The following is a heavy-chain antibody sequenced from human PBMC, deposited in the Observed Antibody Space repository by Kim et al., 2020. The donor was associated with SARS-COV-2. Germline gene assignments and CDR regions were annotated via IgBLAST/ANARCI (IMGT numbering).Heavy chain of an antibody. J-gene: IGHJ6*02. CDR1: GGTFSSYA. CDR2: IIPIFGTA. D-gene: IGHD6-6*01. Sequence: SVKVSCKASGGTFSSYAISWVRQAPGQGLEWMGGIIPIFGTANYAQKFQGRVTITADESTSTAYMELSSLRSEDTAVYYCARGGGSSPRFAFYGMDVWGQGTTVTVSS. CDR3: ARGGGSSPRFAFYGMDV. V-gene: IGHV1-69*13.